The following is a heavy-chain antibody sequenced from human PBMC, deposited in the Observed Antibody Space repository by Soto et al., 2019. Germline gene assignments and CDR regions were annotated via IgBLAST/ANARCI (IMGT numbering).Heavy chain of an antibody. D-gene: IGHD3-3*01. CDR1: GGTFSSYA. J-gene: IGHJ4*02. CDR3: ASIAIFGVVIPQYYFDY. CDR2: IIPIFGTA. V-gene: IGHV1-69*01. Sequence: HVQLVQSGAEVKKPGSSVKVSCKASGGTFSSYAISRVRQAPGQGLERMGGIIPIFGTANYAQKFQGRVTITADDSTSTAYMEMRSLRSEDTAVYYCASIAIFGVVIPQYYFDYWGQRTMVIVAS.